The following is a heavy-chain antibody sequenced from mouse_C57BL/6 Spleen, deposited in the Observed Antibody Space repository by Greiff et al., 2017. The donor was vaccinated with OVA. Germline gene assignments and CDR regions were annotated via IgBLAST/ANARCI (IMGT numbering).Heavy chain of an antibody. J-gene: IGHJ1*03. CDR2: IHPNSGST. CDR1: GYTFTSYW. CDR3: ARWGLDWYFDV. V-gene: IGHV1-64*01. Sequence: QVQLQQPGAELVKPGASVKLSCKASGYTFTSYWMHWVKQRPGQGLEWIGMIHPNSGSTNYNEKFKSKATLTVDKSSSTAYMQLSSLTSEDSAVYYCARWGLDWYFDVWGTGTTVTVSS.